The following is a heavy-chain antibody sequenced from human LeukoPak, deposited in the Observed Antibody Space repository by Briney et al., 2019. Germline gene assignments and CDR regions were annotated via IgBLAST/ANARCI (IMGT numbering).Heavy chain of an antibody. CDR1: GFTFDDYA. Sequence: GGSLRLSCAASGFTFDDYAMHWVRQAPGKGLAWVSGISWNSGSIGYADSVKGRFTISRDNAKNSLYLQMNSLRAEDTALYYCAKGGMVATNFDYWGQGTLVTVSS. V-gene: IGHV3-9*01. D-gene: IGHD5-12*01. J-gene: IGHJ4*02. CDR3: AKGGMVATNFDY. CDR2: ISWNSGSI.